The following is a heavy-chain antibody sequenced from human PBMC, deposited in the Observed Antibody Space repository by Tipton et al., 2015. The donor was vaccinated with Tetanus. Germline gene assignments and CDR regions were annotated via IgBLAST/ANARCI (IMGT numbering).Heavy chain of an antibody. J-gene: IGHJ4*02. V-gene: IGHV3-9*01. CDR1: GFKFDDYA. D-gene: IGHD6-19*01. CDR2: IGWNGGSI. CDR3: AKVSPNTSGCLDY. Sequence: VQLVQSGGGLVQPGRSLRLSCAASGFKFDDYAIHWVRQAPGKGLEWVSGIGWNGGSIGYADSVKGRFTISRDNAKNSLYLQMNSLRAEDTAFYYCAKVSPNTSGCLDYWGQGTLVTVSS.